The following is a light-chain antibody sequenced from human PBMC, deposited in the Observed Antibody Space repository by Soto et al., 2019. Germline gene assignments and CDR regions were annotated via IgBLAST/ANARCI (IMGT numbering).Light chain of an antibody. V-gene: IGLV1-44*01. CDR1: SSNIGSNT. CDR3: ATWDDSLNMV. J-gene: IGLJ2*01. CDR2: SDN. Sequence: QSVLTQPPSASGTPGQRVTISCSGSSSNIGSNTVNWYQQLPGTAPKLLIYSDNQRPSGVPDRFSGSKSGTSASLAISGLQSEDEADYYCATWDDSLNMVFGGGTKLTAL.